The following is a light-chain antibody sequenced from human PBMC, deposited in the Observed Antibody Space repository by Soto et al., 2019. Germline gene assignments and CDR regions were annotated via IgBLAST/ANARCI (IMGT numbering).Light chain of an antibody. Sequence: EIVLTQSPATLSLSPGERATLSCRASQSVSSYLAWYQQKPGQAPRLLIYDASSRATGIPARFSGSGSETDFTLTITGLEPEDFAVYYCQQRSNWPSTFGGGTKVVI. CDR2: DAS. CDR3: QQRSNWPST. V-gene: IGKV3-11*01. J-gene: IGKJ4*01. CDR1: QSVSSY.